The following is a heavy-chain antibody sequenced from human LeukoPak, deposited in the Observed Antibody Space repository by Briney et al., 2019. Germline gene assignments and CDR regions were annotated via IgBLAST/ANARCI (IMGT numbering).Heavy chain of an antibody. Sequence: GGSLRLSCAASGFTFSSYSMNWVRQAPGKGLEWVSSISSSSSYIYYADSVKGRFTISRDNAKNSLYLQMNGLRGEDTAVYYCARVARAKYDFWGQGTMVTVSS. CDR3: ARVARAKYDF. CDR1: GFTFSSYS. J-gene: IGHJ3*01. V-gene: IGHV3-21*04. CDR2: ISSSSSYI. D-gene: IGHD1-26*01.